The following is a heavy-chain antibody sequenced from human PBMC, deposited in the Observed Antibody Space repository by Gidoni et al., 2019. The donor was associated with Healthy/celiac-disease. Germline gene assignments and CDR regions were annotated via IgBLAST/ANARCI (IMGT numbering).Heavy chain of an antibody. J-gene: IGHJ4*02. Sequence: QVQLQQWGAGLLKPSETLSLTCAVYGGSFSGYYWSWIRQPPGKGLEWIGEINHSGSTNYNPSLKSRVTISVDTSKNQFSLKLSSVPAADTAVYYCARGKRWRSSGYFDYWGQGTLVTVSS. CDR3: ARGKRWRSSGYFDY. V-gene: IGHV4-34*01. D-gene: IGHD6-19*01. CDR2: INHSGST. CDR1: GGSFSGYY.